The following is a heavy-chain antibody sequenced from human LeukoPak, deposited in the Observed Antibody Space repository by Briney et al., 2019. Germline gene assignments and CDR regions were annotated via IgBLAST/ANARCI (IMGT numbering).Heavy chain of an antibody. V-gene: IGHV3-23*01. Sequence: GSLRPSCAGSGFNLSRYALSWVRQAPGKGLEWVPAISGSGGSTYYADSVKGRFTISRDNSKNTLYLQMNSLRAEDTAVYYCAKVGPKWELLKPIDYWGQGTLVTVSS. D-gene: IGHD1-26*01. J-gene: IGHJ4*02. CDR3: AKVGPKWELLKPIDY. CDR1: GFNLSRYA. CDR2: ISGSGGST.